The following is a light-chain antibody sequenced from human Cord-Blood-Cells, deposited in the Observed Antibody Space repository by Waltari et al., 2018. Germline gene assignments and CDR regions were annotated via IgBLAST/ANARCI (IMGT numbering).Light chain of an antibody. CDR2: KVS. CDR1: QSLVHSDGNTY. CDR3: MQSTHWPYT. J-gene: IGKJ2*01. Sequence: DVVMTQSPLSLPVTLGQPASISCRSSQSLVHSDGNTYLNWFQQKPDQSPRRLIYKVSNRDSGVPDRFSGSASGTDFTLKISRVEAEDVRVYYCMQSTHWPYTFGQGTKLEIK. V-gene: IGKV2-30*02.